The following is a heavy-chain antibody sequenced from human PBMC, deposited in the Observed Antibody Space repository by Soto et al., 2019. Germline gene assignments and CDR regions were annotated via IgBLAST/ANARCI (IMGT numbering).Heavy chain of an antibody. J-gene: IGHJ6*02. CDR1: GFTFSSYA. V-gene: IGHV3-23*01. D-gene: IGHD3-10*01. CDR2: ISGSGGST. CDR3: AKIPLLGYYYGSGSYFRDYYYGMDV. Sequence: GGSLRLSCAASGFTFSSYAMSWVRQAPGKGLEWVSAISGSGGSTYYADSVKGRSTISRDNSKNTLYLQMNSLRAEDTAVYYCAKIPLLGYYYGSGSYFRDYYYGMDVWGQGTTVTVSS.